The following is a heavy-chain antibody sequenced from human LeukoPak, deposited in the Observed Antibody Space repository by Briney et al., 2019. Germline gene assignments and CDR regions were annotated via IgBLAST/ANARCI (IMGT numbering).Heavy chain of an antibody. CDR2: IYYSGST. V-gene: IGHV4-59*01. CDR3: ARVGTLYYDILTGYYTDNWFDP. J-gene: IGHJ5*02. Sequence: PSETLSLTCTVSGGSISSYYWSWIRQPPGKGLEWIGYIYYSGSTNYNPSLKSRVTISVDTSKNRFSLKLSSVTAADTAVYYCARVGTLYYDILTGYYTDNWFDPWGQGTLVTVSS. CDR1: GGSISSYY. D-gene: IGHD3-9*01.